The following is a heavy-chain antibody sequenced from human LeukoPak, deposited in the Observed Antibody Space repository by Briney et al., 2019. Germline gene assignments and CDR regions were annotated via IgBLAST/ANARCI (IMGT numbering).Heavy chain of an antibody. J-gene: IGHJ4*02. Sequence: GGSLRLSCVGSGFTFTWHSMNWVRQAPGKGLEWISYISSSGSHIYYSDSVKGRFIISRVNAKNSVYLQMNSLRAGDTAVYFCARDRAGYNWVDYWGQGTLVSVSS. D-gene: IGHD5-24*01. CDR1: GFTFTWHS. CDR3: ARDRAGYNWVDY. CDR2: ISSSGSHI. V-gene: IGHV3-48*01.